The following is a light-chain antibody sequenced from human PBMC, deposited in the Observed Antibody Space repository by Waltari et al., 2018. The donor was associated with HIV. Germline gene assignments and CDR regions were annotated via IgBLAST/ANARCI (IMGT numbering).Light chain of an antibody. V-gene: IGLV1-44*01. Sequence: QSVLTQPPSASGTPGQRVTISCSGSSSNIGSNTINWYRQLPGTAPKLLIYSNNQWPSGVPDRFSGSKSGTSASLAISGLQSEDEADYYCAAWDDSLHGYVFGTGTKVTVV. CDR2: SNN. CDR3: AAWDDSLHGYV. CDR1: SSNIGSNT. J-gene: IGLJ1*01.